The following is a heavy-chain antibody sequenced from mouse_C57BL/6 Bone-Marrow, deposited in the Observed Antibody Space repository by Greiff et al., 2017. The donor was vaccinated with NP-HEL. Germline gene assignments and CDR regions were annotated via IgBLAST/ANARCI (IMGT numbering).Heavy chain of an antibody. CDR1: GFNIKDDY. Sequence: EVQLQESGAELVRPGASVKLSCTASGFNIKDDYMHWVKQRPEQGLEWIGWIDPENGDTEYASKFQGKATITADTSSNTAYLQLSSLTSEDTAVYYCTMDYGSSYYFDYWGQGTTLTVSS. J-gene: IGHJ2*01. V-gene: IGHV14-4*01. D-gene: IGHD1-1*01. CDR3: TMDYGSSYYFDY. CDR2: IDPENGDT.